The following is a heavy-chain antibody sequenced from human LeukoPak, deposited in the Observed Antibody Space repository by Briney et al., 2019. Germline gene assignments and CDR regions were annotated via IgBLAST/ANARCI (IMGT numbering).Heavy chain of an antibody. V-gene: IGHV1-69*05. Sequence: ASVKVSCKASGGTFSSYAISWVRQAPGQGLEWMGGIIPIFGTANYAQKFQGRVTITTDESTSTAYMELSSLRSEDTAVYYCARDRRYCSGGSCRVHYFDYWGQGTLVTVSS. CDR2: IIPIFGTA. D-gene: IGHD2-15*01. CDR1: GGTFSSYA. J-gene: IGHJ4*02. CDR3: ARDRRYCSGGSCRVHYFDY.